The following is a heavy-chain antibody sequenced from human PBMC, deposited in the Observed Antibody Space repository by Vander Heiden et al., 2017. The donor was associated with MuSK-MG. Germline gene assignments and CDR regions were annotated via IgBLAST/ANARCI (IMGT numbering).Heavy chain of an antibody. CDR1: GFTFSTYS. Sequence: EVHMVESGGGLVQPGGSLTLSCAASGFTFSTYSLNWVRQAPGKGLEWVAYIRETRESIYYADSVKGRFTSSRDNGKKSIYMQMSSLRADDTARDDCATPYDYWGQGTLVTISS. CDR3: ATPYDY. V-gene: IGHV3-48*01. CDR2: IRETRESI. J-gene: IGHJ4*02.